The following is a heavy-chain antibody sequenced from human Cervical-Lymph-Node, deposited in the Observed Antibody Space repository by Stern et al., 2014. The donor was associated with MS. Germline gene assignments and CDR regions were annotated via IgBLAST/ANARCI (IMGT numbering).Heavy chain of an antibody. Sequence: VQLVESGAEVKKPGAAVKVSCKASAYTFSSYGVSWVRQAPGQGLEWMGRISPYNGHANYAQKLQGRVTMTTDTSTSTAYMELRSLRSDDAAVYYCARIEMTTRSFDHWGQGTLVTVSS. J-gene: IGHJ4*02. D-gene: IGHD5-24*01. CDR2: ISPYNGHA. V-gene: IGHV1-18*01. CDR1: AYTFSSYG. CDR3: ARIEMTTRSFDH.